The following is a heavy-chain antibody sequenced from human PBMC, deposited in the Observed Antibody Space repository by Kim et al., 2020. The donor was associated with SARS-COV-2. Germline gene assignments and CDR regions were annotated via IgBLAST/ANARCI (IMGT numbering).Heavy chain of an antibody. D-gene: IGHD5-12*01. Sequence: ASVKVSCKASGYTFTSYAMHWVRQAPGQRLEWMGWINAGNGNTKYSQKFQGRVTITRDTSASTAYMELSSLRSEDTAVYYCARGVRVATNGFDYWGQGTLVTVSS. CDR2: INAGNGNT. CDR1: GYTFTSYA. J-gene: IGHJ4*02. V-gene: IGHV1-3*01. CDR3: ARGVRVATNGFDY.